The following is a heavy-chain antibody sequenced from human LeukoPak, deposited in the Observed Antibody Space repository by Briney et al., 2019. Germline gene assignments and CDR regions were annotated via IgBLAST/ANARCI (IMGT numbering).Heavy chain of an antibody. CDR1: GFTFSSYA. CDR2: ISSNGGST. D-gene: IGHD3-3*01. Sequence: GSLRLSCEASGFTFSSYAMSWVRQAPGKGLEWVLSISSNGGSTIYADSVKGRFTISRDNSENTLYLQMNSLRAEDTAVYYCAKDREFGVVIPPGGFDSWGQGTPVTLSS. V-gene: IGHV3-23*01. J-gene: IGHJ5*01. CDR3: AKDREFGVVIPPGGFDS.